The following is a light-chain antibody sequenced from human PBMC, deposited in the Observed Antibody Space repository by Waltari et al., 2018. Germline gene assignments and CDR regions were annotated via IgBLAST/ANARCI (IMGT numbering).Light chain of an antibody. V-gene: IGLV1-40*01. J-gene: IGLJ2*01. Sequence: QSVLTQPPSVSGTPGQRVTIAGPGSSSQRGDDHPVHCHQKTPGTAPKLLIFGNNIRPSGVPDRFSGSKSGTSASLAITGLQAEDEGDYYCQSFDSRLSDGVVFGGGTKVTVL. CDR2: GNN. CDR3: QSFDSRLSDGVV. CDR1: SSQRGDDHP.